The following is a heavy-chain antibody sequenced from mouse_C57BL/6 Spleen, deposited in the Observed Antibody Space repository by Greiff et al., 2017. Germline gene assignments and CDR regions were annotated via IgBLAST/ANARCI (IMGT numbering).Heavy chain of an antibody. Sequence: VQLQQPGAELVRPGTSVKLSCKASGYTFTSYWMHWVKQRPGQGLEWIGVIDPSDSYTTYNQKFKGKATLTVDPSSSTAYMQLSSLTSEDSAVYYCARGRGFDYWGQGTTLTVSS. CDR3: ARGRGFDY. CDR1: GYTFTSYW. CDR2: IDPSDSYT. V-gene: IGHV1-59*01. J-gene: IGHJ2*01.